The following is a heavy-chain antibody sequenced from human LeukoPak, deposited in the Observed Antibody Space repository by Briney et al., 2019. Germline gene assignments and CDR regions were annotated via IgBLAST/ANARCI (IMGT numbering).Heavy chain of an antibody. J-gene: IGHJ6*02. CDR1: GGSFSGYY. Sequence: SETLSLTCAVYGGSFSGYYWSWIRQPPGKGLEWIGEINHSGSTNYNPSLKSRVTISVDTSKNQFSLKLSSVTAADTAVYYCAREHYYDILTASTHYYYYYGMDVWGQGTTVTVSS. CDR2: INHSGST. D-gene: IGHD3-9*01. V-gene: IGHV4-34*01. CDR3: AREHYYDILTASTHYYYYYGMDV.